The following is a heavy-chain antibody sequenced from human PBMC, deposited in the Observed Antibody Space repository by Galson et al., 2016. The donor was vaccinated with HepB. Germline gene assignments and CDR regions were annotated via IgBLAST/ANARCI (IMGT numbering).Heavy chain of an antibody. CDR2: IKQDGSEK. V-gene: IGHV3-7*03. CDR1: GLNLSGYW. J-gene: IGHJ6*03. Sequence: SLRLSCAASGLNLSGYWMSWVRQAPGKGLEWVANIKQDGSEKYYVDSVKGRFTISRDNAKNSLYLQMNSLRAEDTAVYYCARDVVQWELPNLYFYYYMDVWGKGTTVTVSS. D-gene: IGHD1-26*01. CDR3: ARDVVQWELPNLYFYYYMDV.